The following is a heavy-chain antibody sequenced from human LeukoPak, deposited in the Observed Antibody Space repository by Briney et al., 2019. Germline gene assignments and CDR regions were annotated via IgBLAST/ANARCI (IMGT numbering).Heavy chain of an antibody. CDR1: GTSISTHY. V-gene: IGHV4-59*11. CDR2: ICCGSST. J-gene: IGHJ4*02. CDR3: ASARGESWSRYYPLFDY. D-gene: IGHD3-22*01. Sequence: SETLSLTCTVSGTSISTHYWTGIRQPPGKRRDSIGHICCGSSTRYPPSPKSRVTISVDTSRNQVSMNMTSVAAADMAVCYCASARGESWSRYYPLFDYWGKGAIVTVSS.